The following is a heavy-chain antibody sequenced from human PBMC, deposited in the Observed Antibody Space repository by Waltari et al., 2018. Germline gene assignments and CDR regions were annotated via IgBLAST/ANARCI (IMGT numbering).Heavy chain of an antibody. Sequence: EVQLVESGGGLVQPGGSLGLSCAVSGFTFSTYSMTWVRQAPGKGLEWVANIKQDGTEKYYVDSVKGRFSISRDNGKNLLYLHMNSLRADDTAVYYCARDEMHRTTWYHFWGQGTQVTVSS. D-gene: IGHD6-13*01. CDR2: IKQDGTEK. CDR1: GFTFSTYS. V-gene: IGHV3-7*04. CDR3: ARDEMHRTTWYHF. J-gene: IGHJ4*02.